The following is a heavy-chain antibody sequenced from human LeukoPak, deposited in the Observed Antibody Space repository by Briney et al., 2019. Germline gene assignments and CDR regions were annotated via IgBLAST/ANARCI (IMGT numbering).Heavy chain of an antibody. CDR2: IRYDGSNK. V-gene: IGHV3-30*02. J-gene: IGHJ4*02. CDR1: GFTFSSYG. Sequence: PGGSLRLSCAASGFTFSSYGMHWVRQAPGKGLEWVAFIRYDGSNKYYADSVKGRFTISRDNSKNTLYLQMNSLGAEDTAVYYCAKDRRYRGPRAVAFFDYWGQGTLVTVSS. D-gene: IGHD6-19*01. CDR3: AKDRRYRGPRAVAFFDY.